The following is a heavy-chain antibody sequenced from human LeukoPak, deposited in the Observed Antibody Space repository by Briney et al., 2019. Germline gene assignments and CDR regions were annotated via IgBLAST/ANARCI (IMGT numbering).Heavy chain of an antibody. V-gene: IGHV4-59*01. D-gene: IGHD3-22*01. J-gene: IGHJ5*02. CDR3: ARGPVRTYYYDSSGSSNWFDP. Sequence: SETLSLTCTVSGGSISSYYWSWIRQPPGKGLEWIGYIYYSGSTNYNPSLKSRVTISVDTSKNQFSLKLSSVTAADTAVYYCARGPVRTYYYDSSGSSNWFDPWGQGTLVTVS. CDR1: GGSISSYY. CDR2: IYYSGST.